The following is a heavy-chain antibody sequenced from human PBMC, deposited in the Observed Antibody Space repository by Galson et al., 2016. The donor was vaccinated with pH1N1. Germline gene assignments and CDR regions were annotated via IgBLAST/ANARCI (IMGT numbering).Heavy chain of an antibody. D-gene: IGHD6-13*01. J-gene: IGHJ6*02. CDR3: ARAAGPSYYYGLDV. CDR1: GYIFTGKF. V-gene: IGHV1-2*06. CDR2: NNPDSGGT. Sequence: SVKVPCKASGYIFTGKFIHWVRQAPGQGLEWMGRNNPDSGGTKFAQRFQDRVTLTRDTSMRTAYIELSGLRYDDTAIYYCARAAGPSYYYGLDVWGQGTTVIVSS.